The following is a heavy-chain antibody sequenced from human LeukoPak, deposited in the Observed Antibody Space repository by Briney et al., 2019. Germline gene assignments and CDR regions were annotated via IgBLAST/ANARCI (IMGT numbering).Heavy chain of an antibody. CDR1: GFTFSSYW. J-gene: IGHJ4*02. Sequence: PGGSLRLSCAASGFTFSSYWMSWVRQAPGKGLEWVANIKQDGSEKYYVDSVKGRFTISRDNAKNSLYLQMNSLRAEDTAVYYCAKDLAVTGWVNDYWGQGTLVTVSS. D-gene: IGHD6-19*01. V-gene: IGHV3-7*03. CDR3: AKDLAVTGWVNDY. CDR2: IKQDGSEK.